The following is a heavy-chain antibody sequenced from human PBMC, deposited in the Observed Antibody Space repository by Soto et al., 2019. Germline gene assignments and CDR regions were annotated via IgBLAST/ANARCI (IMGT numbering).Heavy chain of an antibody. CDR3: AKEGSGASRLLYYYGMDV. D-gene: IGHD6-6*01. V-gene: IGHV3-30*18. Sequence: QVQLVESGGGVVQPGRSLRLSCAASGFSFSTYGMHWVRQAPGKGLEWVAVMSYDGSNTYYADSVKGRFTISRDNSENTLYLQMNSLRAEDTAVYYCAKEGSGASRLLYYYGMDVWGQGTTVTVSS. CDR1: GFSFSTYG. J-gene: IGHJ6*02. CDR2: MSYDGSNT.